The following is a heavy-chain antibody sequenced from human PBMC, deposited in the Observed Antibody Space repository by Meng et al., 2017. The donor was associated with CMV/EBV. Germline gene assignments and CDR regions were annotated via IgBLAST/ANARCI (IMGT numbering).Heavy chain of an antibody. V-gene: IGHV1-18*01. Sequence: ASVKVSCKASGYTFTSYGISWVRQAPGQGLEWMGWISAYNGNTNYAQKLQGRVTMTTDTSTSTAYMELRSLRSDDTAVYYCARVPDFWSGLDDGMGVWGQGTTVTVSS. CDR1: GYTFTSYG. D-gene: IGHD3-3*01. CDR3: ARVPDFWSGLDDGMGV. J-gene: IGHJ6*02. CDR2: ISAYNGNT.